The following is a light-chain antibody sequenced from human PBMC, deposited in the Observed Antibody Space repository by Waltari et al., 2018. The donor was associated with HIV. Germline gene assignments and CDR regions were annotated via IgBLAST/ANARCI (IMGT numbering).Light chain of an antibody. V-gene: IGLV2-11*01. CDR1: SSDVGGSTF. J-gene: IGLJ1*01. CDR2: DVT. CDR3: CSYSGSGTLYV. Sequence: QSALTQPRSVSGSPGQSVTISCTGTSSDVGGSTFVSWYQHHPGKAPKLVISDVTNRPSGVPDRFSGSKSGNTASLTISGLQAEDEADYYCCSYSGSGTLYVFGTGTEVTVL.